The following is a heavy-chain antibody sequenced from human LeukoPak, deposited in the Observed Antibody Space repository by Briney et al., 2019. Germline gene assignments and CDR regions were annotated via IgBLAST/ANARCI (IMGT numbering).Heavy chain of an antibody. CDR2: INAGNGNT. J-gene: IGHJ5*02. CDR3: ARYRYYYDSSGLSKYNWFDP. CDR1: GYTFTSYA. V-gene: IGHV1-3*01. D-gene: IGHD3-22*01. Sequence: GASVKVSCKASGYTFTSYAMHWVRQAPGQRLEWMGWINAGNGNTKYSQKFQGSVTITRDTSASTAYMELSSLRSEDTAVYYCARYRYYYDSSGLSKYNWFDPWGQGTLVTVSS.